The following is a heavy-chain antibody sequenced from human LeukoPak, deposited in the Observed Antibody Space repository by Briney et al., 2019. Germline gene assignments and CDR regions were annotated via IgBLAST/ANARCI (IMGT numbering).Heavy chain of an antibody. D-gene: IGHD4-17*01. CDR3: ASPFGDYAWFDY. CDR1: GYSISSGYY. Sequence: SETLSLTCTVSGYSISSGYYWDWIRQPPGKGLEWIGSIYHSGSTYYNPSLKSRVTISVDTSKNQFSLELSSVTAADTAGYYCASPFGDYAWFDYWGQGTLVTVSS. V-gene: IGHV4-38-2*02. J-gene: IGHJ4*02. CDR2: IYHSGST.